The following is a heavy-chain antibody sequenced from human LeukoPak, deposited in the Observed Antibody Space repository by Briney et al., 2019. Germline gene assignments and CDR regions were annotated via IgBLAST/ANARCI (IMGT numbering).Heavy chain of an antibody. D-gene: IGHD3-22*01. Sequence: PSETLSLTCSVSGYSISSGFYWDWIRQPPGKGLEWIGSVYHSGSTSYNSSLKSRVTISVDMSKNQFSLRLSSVTAADTAVYYCARVADSGDWGQGTLVTVSS. CDR1: GYSISSGFY. V-gene: IGHV4-38-2*02. J-gene: IGHJ4*02. CDR3: ARVADSGD. CDR2: VYHSGST.